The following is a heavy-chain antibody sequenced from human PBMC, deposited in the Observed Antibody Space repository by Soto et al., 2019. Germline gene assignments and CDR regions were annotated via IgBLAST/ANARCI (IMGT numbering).Heavy chain of an antibody. CDR2: ISGSGGST. CDR1: GFTFSSYA. Sequence: EVQLLESGGGLVQPGGSLRLSCAASGFTFSSYAMSWVRQAPGKGLEWVSAISGSGGSTYYADSVKGRFTISRDNSKNTLYMQMNSLRAEDTAVYYCAVSTVTTYGGYYYFDYWGQGTLVTVSS. J-gene: IGHJ4*02. CDR3: AVSTVTTYGGYYYFDY. D-gene: IGHD4-17*01. V-gene: IGHV3-23*01.